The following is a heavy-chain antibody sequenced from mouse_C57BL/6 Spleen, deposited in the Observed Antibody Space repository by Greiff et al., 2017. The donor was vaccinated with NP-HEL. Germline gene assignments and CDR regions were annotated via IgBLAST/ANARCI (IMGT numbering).Heavy chain of an antibody. J-gene: IGHJ2*01. V-gene: IGHV5-9*01. CDR3: ARHEVVATGFDY. CDR1: GFTFSSYT. CDR2: ISGGGGNT. Sequence: EVQVVESGGGLVKPGGSLKLSCAASGFTFSSYTMSWVRQTPEKRLEWVATISGGGGNTYYPDSVKGRFTISRDNAKNTLYLQMSSLRSEDTALYYCARHEVVATGFDYWGQGTTLTVSS. D-gene: IGHD1-1*01.